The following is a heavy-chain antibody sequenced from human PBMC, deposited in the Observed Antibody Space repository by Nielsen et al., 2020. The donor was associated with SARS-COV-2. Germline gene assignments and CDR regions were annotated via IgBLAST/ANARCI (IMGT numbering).Heavy chain of an antibody. D-gene: IGHD6-19*01. CDR3: AREMYSSGWD. CDR2: IWYDGSNK. J-gene: IGHJ4*02. Sequence: LSLTCAASEVTFRSHDMQWVRQAPGKGLECVARIWYDGSNKYYADSVKGRLTISRDNSKNTVYLQMNSLRGGDTAVYYCAREMYSSGWDWGQGTQVTVSS. CDR1: EVTFRSHD. V-gene: IGHV3-33*01.